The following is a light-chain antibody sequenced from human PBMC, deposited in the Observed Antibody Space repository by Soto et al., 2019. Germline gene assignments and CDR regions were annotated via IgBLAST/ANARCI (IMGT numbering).Light chain of an antibody. CDR3: QQYGSSPPFT. CDR1: QSINSNY. Sequence: EIVLTQSPGTLSLSPGERATLSCRASQSINSNYLAWYQLKPGQAPRLLIYGASIRATAIPDRFSGSVSGTDFTLTISRLEPEDFAVYYCQQYGSSPPFTVGPGTKVDIK. V-gene: IGKV3-20*01. CDR2: GAS. J-gene: IGKJ3*01.